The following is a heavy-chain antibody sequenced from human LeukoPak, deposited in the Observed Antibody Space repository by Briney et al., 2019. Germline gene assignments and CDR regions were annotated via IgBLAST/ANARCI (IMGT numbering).Heavy chain of an antibody. J-gene: IGHJ2*01. Sequence: GGSLRLSCAASGFTLGHYYMTWIRQAPGKGLEWVSGISSGGSTYYADSVKGRFTISSDNSKNTLYLQMNSLRAKDTAVYYCASSRRTYWYFDLWGRGTLVTVS. V-gene: IGHV3-53*01. CDR1: GFTLGHYY. CDR2: ISSGGST. CDR3: ASSRRTYWYFDL.